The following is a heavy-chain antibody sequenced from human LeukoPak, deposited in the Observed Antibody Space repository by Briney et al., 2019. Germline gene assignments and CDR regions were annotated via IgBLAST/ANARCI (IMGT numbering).Heavy chain of an antibody. J-gene: IGHJ4*02. Sequence: ASQTLSLTCAISGDSVSSNSAAWNWIRQSPSRGLEWLGRTYYRSKWYNDYAVSVKSRITINPDTSKNQFSLQLNSVTPEDTAVYYCARDSEERGVYLYYFDYWGQGTLVTVSS. V-gene: IGHV6-1*01. D-gene: IGHD3-10*01. CDR3: ARDSEERGVYLYYFDY. CDR1: GDSVSSNSAA. CDR2: TYYRSKWYN.